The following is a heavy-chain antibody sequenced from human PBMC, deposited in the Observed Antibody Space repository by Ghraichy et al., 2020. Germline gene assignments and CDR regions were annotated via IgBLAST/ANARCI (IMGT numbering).Heavy chain of an antibody. D-gene: IGHD2-21*02. CDR1: GFTFGDYA. V-gene: IGHV3-49*04. CDR3: TREVVTARYFDL. Sequence: GESLRLSCTPSGFTFGDYAMSWVRQAPGKGLEWVAFIRSKAYGGTAGYAASVEGRFTISRDDSKSIAYLQMNSLRTEDTAVYYCTREVVTARYFDLWGRGTLVTVSS. J-gene: IGHJ2*01. CDR2: IRSKAYGGTA.